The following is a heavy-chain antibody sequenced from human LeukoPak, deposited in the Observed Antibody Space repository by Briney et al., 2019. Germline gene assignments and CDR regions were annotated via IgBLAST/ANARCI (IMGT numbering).Heavy chain of an antibody. CDR3: ARVKGRVFGVITTKERYFDY. V-gene: IGHV1-2*02. CDR2: INPNSGVS. J-gene: IGHJ4*02. CDR1: GYTFTGSY. D-gene: IGHD3-3*01. Sequence: ASVKVSCKASGYTFTGSYMHWVRQAPGQGLEWMGWINPNSGVSNYAQKFRGRVTMTRDTSISTAYMELSRLTSDDTAVYYCARVKGRVFGVITTKERYFDYWGQGTLVTVSS.